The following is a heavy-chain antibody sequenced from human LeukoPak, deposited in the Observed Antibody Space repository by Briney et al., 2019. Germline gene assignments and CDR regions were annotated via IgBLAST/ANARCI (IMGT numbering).Heavy chain of an antibody. CDR2: INQDGSEK. J-gene: IGHJ6*02. CDR1: GFTFSSYW. Sequence: GGSLRLSRAASGFTFSSYWMSWVRQAPGKGLEWVANINQDGSEKYYVDSVKGRFTISRDNAKNSLYLQMNSLRAEDTALYYCAKAYYYYGMDVWGQGTTVTVSS. CDR3: AKAYYYYGMDV. V-gene: IGHV3-7*03.